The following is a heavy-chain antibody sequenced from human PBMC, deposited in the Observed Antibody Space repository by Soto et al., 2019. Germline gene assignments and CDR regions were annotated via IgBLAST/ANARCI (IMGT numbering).Heavy chain of an antibody. CDR2: IYYSGST. V-gene: IGHV4-31*03. J-gene: IGHJ6*02. D-gene: IGHD6-6*01. CDR1: GGSISSGGYY. CDR3: ARGSLVRPYYYGMDV. Sequence: QVQLQESGPGLVKPSQTLSLTCTVSGGSISSGGYYWSWIRQHPGKGLEWIGYIYYSGSTYYNPSLKSRVTISVDTSKNQFSLKLSSVTAADTAVYYCARGSLVRPYYYGMDVWGQGTTVTVSS.